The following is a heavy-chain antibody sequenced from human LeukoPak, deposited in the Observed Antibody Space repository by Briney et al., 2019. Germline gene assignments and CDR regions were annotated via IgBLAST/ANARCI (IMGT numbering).Heavy chain of an antibody. V-gene: IGHV3-21*01. Sequence: GGSLRLSCAASGFTFSRYSMNWVRQAPGKGLEWVSSISISSNYIYYPDSLKGRFTISRDNAKNSLYLQMNSLRAEDTAVYYCARDREVATIADYWGQGTLVTVSS. J-gene: IGHJ4*02. CDR2: ISISSNYI. CDR1: GFTFSRYS. D-gene: IGHD5-24*01. CDR3: ARDREVATIADY.